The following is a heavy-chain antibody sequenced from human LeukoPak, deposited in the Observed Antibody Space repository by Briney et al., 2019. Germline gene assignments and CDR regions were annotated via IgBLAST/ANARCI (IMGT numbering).Heavy chain of an antibody. V-gene: IGHV3-33*01. CDR3: ARDMDYYDSSGYSSFDY. J-gene: IGHJ4*02. CDR1: GFTFSSYG. D-gene: IGHD3-22*01. CDR2: IWYDGSNK. Sequence: GGSLRLSCAASGFTFSSYGMHWARQAPGKGLEWVAVIWYDGSNKYYADSVKGRFTISRDNSKNTLYLQMNSLRAEDTAVYYCARDMDYYDSSGYSSFDYWGQETLVTVSS.